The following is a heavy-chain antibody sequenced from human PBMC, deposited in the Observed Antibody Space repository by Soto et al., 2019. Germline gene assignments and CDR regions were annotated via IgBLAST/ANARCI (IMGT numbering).Heavy chain of an antibody. V-gene: IGHV3-23*01. CDR3: AKEPLVRRYFDY. CDR2: ISGRGDNA. Sequence: EVQLLQSGGGLVQPGGSLRLSCAASGFTFSNYAMRWVRQAPGKGLEWVAGISGRGDNAYYADSVKVRLTISRDNSKNTLSLQMNSLRAEDTAVYYCAKEPLVRRYFDYWGQGTLVTVSS. D-gene: IGHD6-13*01. CDR1: GFTFSNYA. J-gene: IGHJ4*02.